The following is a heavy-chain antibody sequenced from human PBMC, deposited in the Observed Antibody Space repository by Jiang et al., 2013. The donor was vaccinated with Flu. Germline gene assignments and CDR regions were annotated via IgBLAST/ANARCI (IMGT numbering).Heavy chain of an antibody. Sequence: KASGYTFTSYYIHWVRQAPGQGLEWMGIINPSGGSPGYAQKFQGRVTMTRDTSTSTVYMELSSLRSEDTAVYYCARGEQWLDNWGQGTLVTVSS. V-gene: IGHV1-46*01. D-gene: IGHD6-19*01. CDR2: INPSGGSP. CDR3: ARGEQWLDN. J-gene: IGHJ4*02. CDR1: GYTFTSYY.